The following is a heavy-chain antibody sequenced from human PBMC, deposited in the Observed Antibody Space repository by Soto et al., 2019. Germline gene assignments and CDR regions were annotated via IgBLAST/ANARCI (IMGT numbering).Heavy chain of an antibody. D-gene: IGHD2-21*01. CDR3: TTVGYCGGDCYSGF. V-gene: IGHV3-15*01. Sequence: ESGGGLVKPGGSLRLSCAASGFTFTNAWMSWVRQAPGKGLEWVGRIKSKTDGGTTDYATPVKGRFTISRDDSKNTLSLQMNSLTSDDTAVYYCTTVGYCGGDCYSGFWGQGTLVTVSS. J-gene: IGHJ4*02. CDR2: IKSKTDGGTT. CDR1: GFTFTNAW.